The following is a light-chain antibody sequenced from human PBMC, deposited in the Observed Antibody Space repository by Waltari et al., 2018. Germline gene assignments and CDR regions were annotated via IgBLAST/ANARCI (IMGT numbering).Light chain of an antibody. V-gene: IGLV3-1*01. CDR2: QNF. Sequence: SYELTQPPSLSVSPGQTATITCSGDDLGNKYTCWYQQKPGQSPVLVISQNFQRPSGIPERFSGSTSGNTATLTISGTQAMDEADYFCQAWDSGTEIFGTGTKVTVL. CDR3: QAWDSGTEI. J-gene: IGLJ1*01. CDR1: DLGNKY.